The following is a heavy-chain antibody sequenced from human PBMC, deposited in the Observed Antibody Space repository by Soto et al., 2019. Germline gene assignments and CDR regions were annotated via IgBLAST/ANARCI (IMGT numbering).Heavy chain of an antibody. CDR3: ARRSNKLVYGMDV. D-gene: IGHD6-6*01. Sequence: EVQLVESGGGLVQPGGSLRLSCAASGFTFSSYSMNWVRQAPGKGLEWVSYISSSSRTIYYADSVKGRFTISSVNAQNSLQLQRNSLRDEDTAVYYWARRSNKLVYGMDVWGQVHTVTVSS. CDR1: GFTFSSYS. CDR2: ISSSSRTI. J-gene: IGHJ6*02. V-gene: IGHV3-48*02.